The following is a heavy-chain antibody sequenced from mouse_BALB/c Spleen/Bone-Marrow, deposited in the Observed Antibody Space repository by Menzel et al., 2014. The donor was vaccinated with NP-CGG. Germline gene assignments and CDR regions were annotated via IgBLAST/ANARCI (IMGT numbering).Heavy chain of an antibody. CDR3: ARQAGGSGYFDY. CDR1: GFTFSSYG. Sequence: EVHLVESGGGLVKPGGSLKLSCAASGFTFSSYGMSWVRQTPEKRLEWVATISGGGSYTYYPDSVKGRFTISRDNAKNNLYLQMSSLRSEDTAFYYCARQAGGSGYFDYWGQGTTPTVSS. CDR2: ISGGGSYT. D-gene: IGHD1-1*01. J-gene: IGHJ2*01. V-gene: IGHV5-9-2*01.